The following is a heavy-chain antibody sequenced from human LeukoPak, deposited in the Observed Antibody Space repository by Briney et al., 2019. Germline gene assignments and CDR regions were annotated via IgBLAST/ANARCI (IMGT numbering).Heavy chain of an antibody. CDR1: GGSISSGGYY. CDR3: ARAYCGGDCYSGASRWFDP. V-gene: IGHV4-31*03. D-gene: IGHD2-21*02. J-gene: IGHJ5*02. Sequence: SETLSLTCTVSGGSISSGGYYWSWIRQHPGTGLEWLGYIYYSGSTYYNPSLKSRVTISVDTSKNQFSLKLSSVTAADTAVYYCARAYCGGDCYSGASRWFDPWGQGTLVTVSS. CDR2: IYYSGST.